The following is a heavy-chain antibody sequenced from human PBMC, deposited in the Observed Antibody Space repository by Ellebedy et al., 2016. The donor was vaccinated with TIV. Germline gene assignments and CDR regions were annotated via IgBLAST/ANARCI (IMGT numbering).Heavy chain of an antibody. CDR2: INAGNGNT. CDR3: ARDPRTPPGLWFDP. CDR1: GYTFTSNA. J-gene: IGHJ5*02. V-gene: IGHV1-3*01. D-gene: IGHD1-1*01. Sequence: ASVKVSCKASGYTFTSNAMHWVRQAPGQRLEWMGWINAGNGNTKHSQKFQGRVTITRDTSASTAYMELSSLRSEDTAVYYCARDPRTPPGLWFDPWGQGTLVTVSS.